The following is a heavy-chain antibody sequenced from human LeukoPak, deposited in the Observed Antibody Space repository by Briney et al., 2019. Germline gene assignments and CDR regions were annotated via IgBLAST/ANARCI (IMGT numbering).Heavy chain of an antibody. V-gene: IGHV4-59*01. D-gene: IGHD1-26*01. CDR2: IYYSGST. CDR1: GGSISSYY. CDR3: AREESYGYYYGMDV. Sequence: SETLSLTCTASGGSISSYYWSWIRQPPGKGLEWIGYIYYSGSTNYNPSLKSRVTISVDTSKNQFSLKLSSVTAADTAVYYCAREESYGYYYGMDVWGQGTTVTVSS. J-gene: IGHJ6*02.